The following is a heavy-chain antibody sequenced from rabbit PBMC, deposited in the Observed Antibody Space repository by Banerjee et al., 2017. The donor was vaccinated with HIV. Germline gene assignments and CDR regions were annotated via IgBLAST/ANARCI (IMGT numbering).Heavy chain of an antibody. CDR2: IYAGSSGSA. CDR1: GLDFSSSYW. Sequence: QSLEESGGDLVKPGASLTLTCTASGLDFSSSYWICWVRQAPGKGLEWIACIYAGSSGSAYYASWAKGRFTISRASSTTVTLQMTSLTAADTATYFCARDAGYAGYGYATGSYYFNLWGPGTLVTVS. D-gene: IGHD6-1*01. V-gene: IGHV1S40*01. J-gene: IGHJ4*01. CDR3: ARDAGYAGYGYATGSYYFNL.